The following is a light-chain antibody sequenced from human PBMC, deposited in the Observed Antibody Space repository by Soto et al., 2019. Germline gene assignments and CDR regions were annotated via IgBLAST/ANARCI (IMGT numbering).Light chain of an antibody. CDR1: SSNIGNNY. V-gene: IGLV1-51*01. Sequence: QSVLTQPPSVSAAPGQKGTISCSGSSSNIGNNYVSWYQQFPGTAPKLLIYDNNKRPSGIPDRFSGYKSGTSATLGITGLQTGDEADYYCGTWDSSLSAGVFGGGTKLTVL. CDR2: DNN. CDR3: GTWDSSLSAGV. J-gene: IGLJ2*01.